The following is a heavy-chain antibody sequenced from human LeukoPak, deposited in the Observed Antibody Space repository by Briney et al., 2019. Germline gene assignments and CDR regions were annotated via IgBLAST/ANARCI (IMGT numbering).Heavy chain of an antibody. CDR3: AKGATRSFGY. V-gene: IGHV3-48*01. Sequence: PGGSLRLSCAASGFTFSSYSMNWVRQAPGKGLEWVSYISSSSSTIYYADSVKGRFTISRDNAKNSLYLQMNSLKAEDTAVYYCAKGATRSFGYWGQGTLVTVSS. J-gene: IGHJ4*02. CDR1: GFTFSSYS. D-gene: IGHD1-26*01. CDR2: ISSSSSTI.